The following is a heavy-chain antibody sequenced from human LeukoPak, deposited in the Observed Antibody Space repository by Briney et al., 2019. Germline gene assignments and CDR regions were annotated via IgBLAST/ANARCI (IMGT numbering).Heavy chain of an antibody. CDR2: ISGSGSTV. D-gene: IGHD1-26*01. CDR1: GFTFSDYY. CDR3: AKDRGSYSPYYFDY. Sequence: GGSLRLSCAASGFTFSDYYMSWIRQAPGKGLEWVSYISGSGSTVYYAASVRGRFTISRDNAKNSLFLQMNSLRAEDTAVYYCAKDRGSYSPYYFDYWGQGTLVTVSS. V-gene: IGHV3-11*01. J-gene: IGHJ4*02.